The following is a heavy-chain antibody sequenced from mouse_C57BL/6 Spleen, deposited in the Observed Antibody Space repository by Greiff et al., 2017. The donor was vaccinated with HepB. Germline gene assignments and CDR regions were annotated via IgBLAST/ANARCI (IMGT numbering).Heavy chain of an antibody. J-gene: IGHJ2*01. V-gene: IGHV1-50*01. D-gene: IGHD1-1*01. CDR2: IDPSDSYT. CDR3: ASGSSYFDY. Sequence: QVQLQQSGAELVKPGASVKLSCKASGYTFTSYWMQWVKQRPGQGLEWIGEIDPSDSYTNYNQKFKGKATLTVDTSSSTAYMQLSSLTSEDSAVYYCASGSSYFDYWGQGTTLTVSS. CDR1: GYTFTSYW.